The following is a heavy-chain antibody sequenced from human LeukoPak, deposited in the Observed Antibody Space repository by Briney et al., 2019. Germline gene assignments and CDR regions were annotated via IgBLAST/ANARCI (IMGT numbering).Heavy chain of an antibody. CDR3: ASEAGDGYFDY. CDR1: GYTFTGYY. Sequence: ASVKVSCKDSGYTFTGYYMHWVRQAPGQGLEWMGWINPNSGGANYAQKFEGWVTMSRDTTISTAYMELSRLRSDDTAVYYCASEAGDGYFDYWGQGTLVTVSS. J-gene: IGHJ4*02. CDR2: INPNSGGA. V-gene: IGHV1-2*04. D-gene: IGHD5-24*01.